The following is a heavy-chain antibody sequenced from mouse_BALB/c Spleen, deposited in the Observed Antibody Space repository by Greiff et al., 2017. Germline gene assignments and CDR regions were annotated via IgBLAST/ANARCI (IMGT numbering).Heavy chain of an antibody. D-gene: IGHD1-1*02. V-gene: IGHV1-69*02. Sequence: VQLQQPGAELVKPGASVKLSCKASGYTFTSYWMHWVKQRPGQGLEWIGEIDPSDSYTNYNQKFKGKATLTVDKSSSTAYMQLSSLTSEDSAVYYCARRTMDYWGQGTTLTVSS. J-gene: IGHJ2*01. CDR3: ARRTMDY. CDR2: IDPSDSYT. CDR1: GYTFTSYW.